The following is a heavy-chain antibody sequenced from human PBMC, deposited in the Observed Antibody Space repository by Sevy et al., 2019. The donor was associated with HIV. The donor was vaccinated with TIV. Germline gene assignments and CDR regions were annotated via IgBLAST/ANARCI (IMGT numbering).Heavy chain of an antibody. CDR2: ISSSSTYI. CDR1: GLTFSSYK. D-gene: IGHD1-20*01. V-gene: IGHV3-21*01. Sequence: GGSLRLSCAASGLTFSSYKMIWVRQAPGKGLEWVSSISSSSTYISYADSVKGRFTISRDNAENSLFLQMNSLRAEDTAVYYCASLYNGFDYWGQRTLVTVSS. J-gene: IGHJ4*02. CDR3: ASLYNGFDY.